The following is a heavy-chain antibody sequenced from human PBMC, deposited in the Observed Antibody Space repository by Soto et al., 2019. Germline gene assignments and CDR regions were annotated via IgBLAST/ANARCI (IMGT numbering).Heavy chain of an antibody. Sequence: ASVKVSCKASGYTFTSYGISWVRQAPGQGLEWMGWISAYNGNTNYAQKLQGRVTMTTDTSTSTAYMELRSLRSDDTAVYYCAGDRMDYYDSSGYYYPYNWFDPWGQGTLVTVSS. V-gene: IGHV1-18*01. CDR3: AGDRMDYYDSSGYYYPYNWFDP. CDR2: ISAYNGNT. J-gene: IGHJ5*02. D-gene: IGHD3-22*01. CDR1: GYTFTSYG.